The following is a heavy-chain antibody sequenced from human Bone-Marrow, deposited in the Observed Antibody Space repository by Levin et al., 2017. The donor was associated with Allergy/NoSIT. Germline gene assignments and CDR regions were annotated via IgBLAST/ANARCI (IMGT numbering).Heavy chain of an antibody. CDR1: GFTVHNYA. J-gene: IGHJ4*02. Sequence: GGSLRLSCAGSGFTVHNYAIHWVRQAPGRGPEWVSSISGSGTAKDYADSVKGRFTISRDNSKNTIYMEMTSLRVDDTALYYCAKSKMGCSGATCYSAFDSWGQGTQVTVSS. D-gene: IGHD2-15*01. CDR3: AKSKMGCSGATCYSAFDS. V-gene: IGHV3-23*01. CDR2: ISGSGTAK.